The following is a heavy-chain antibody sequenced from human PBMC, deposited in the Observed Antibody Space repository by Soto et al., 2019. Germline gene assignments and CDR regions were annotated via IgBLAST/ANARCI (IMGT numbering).Heavy chain of an antibody. D-gene: IGHD2-15*01. CDR3: VVAAQPYYFDY. V-gene: IGHV1-18*04. Sequence: GESLKISCKGSGYRFTNYWIGWVRQAPGQGLEWMGWISAYNGNTNYAQKLQGRVTMTTDTSTSTAYMELRSLRSDDTAVYYCVVAAQPYYFDYWGKGTLVTVSS. J-gene: IGHJ4*02. CDR1: GYRFTNYW. CDR2: ISAYNGNT.